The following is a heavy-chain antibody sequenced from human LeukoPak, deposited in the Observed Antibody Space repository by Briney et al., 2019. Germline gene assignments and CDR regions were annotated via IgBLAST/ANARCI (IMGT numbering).Heavy chain of an antibody. CDR2: IDYSGYT. D-gene: IGHD3-22*01. CDR3: ARPYYYDSRIDP. J-gene: IGHJ5*02. Sequence: SETLSLTCTVSGDAIDSGDYYWGWIRQPPGGGLECIASIDYSGYTYYDPSLKSRVTMSADTSKNQLSLKLSSVTAADTAVYYCARPYYYDSRIDPWGQGILVTVSS. V-gene: IGHV4-30-4*08. CDR1: GDAIDSGDYY.